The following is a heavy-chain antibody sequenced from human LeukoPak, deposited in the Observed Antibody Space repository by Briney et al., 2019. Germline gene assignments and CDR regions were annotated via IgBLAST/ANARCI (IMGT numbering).Heavy chain of an antibody. CDR3: ATSAWVAGPWLDP. Sequence: SETLSLTCAVYGGSFSDNYWSCIRQPPGKGLEWIGEINHSGTTNYNPSLKSRVTMSVDTSNNQFSLKLSSVTAADTAVFYCATSAWVAGPWLDPWGQGTLVTVSS. D-gene: IGHD6-19*01. V-gene: IGHV4-34*01. CDR2: INHSGTT. CDR1: GGSFSDNY. J-gene: IGHJ5*02.